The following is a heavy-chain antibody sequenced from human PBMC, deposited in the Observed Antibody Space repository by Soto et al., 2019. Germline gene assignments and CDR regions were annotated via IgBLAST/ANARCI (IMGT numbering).Heavy chain of an antibody. CDR2: IYYSGST. V-gene: IGHV4-59*12. CDR3: ARFPMVRGVSVWFDP. J-gene: IGHJ5*02. Sequence: PSETLSLTCTVSGGSISSYYWSWIRQPPGKGLEWIGYIYYSGSTNYNPSLKSRVTMSVDTSKNQFSLKLSSVTAADTVVYYCARFPMVRGVSVWFDPWGQGTLVTVSS. CDR1: GGSISSYY. D-gene: IGHD3-10*01.